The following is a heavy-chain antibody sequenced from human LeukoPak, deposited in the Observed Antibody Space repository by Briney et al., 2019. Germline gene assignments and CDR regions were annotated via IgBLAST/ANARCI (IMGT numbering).Heavy chain of an antibody. J-gene: IGHJ4*02. V-gene: IGHV3-7*01. D-gene: IGHD6-13*01. CDR2: IKQDGSEK. CDR3: ARVAIAAAYYFDY. Sequence: PGGSLRLSCAASGFTFSSYWMSWVRQAPGKGLEWVANIKQDGSEKYYVDSVKGRFTISRDNAKNSLYLQMNSLRAEDTAVYYCARVAIAAAYYFDYWGQGTLVTVSS. CDR1: GFTFSSYW.